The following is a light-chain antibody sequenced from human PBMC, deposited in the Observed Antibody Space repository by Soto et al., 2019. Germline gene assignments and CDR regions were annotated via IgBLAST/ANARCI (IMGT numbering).Light chain of an antibody. CDR2: WAS. J-gene: IGKJ1*01. Sequence: DIVLTQSPDSLAVSLGERATIHCKSSQSLLYSSNNKNYLAWYQQRPGQSPHLLLYWASTRESGVPDRFSGRGAGTDLTLPITSLQAQDMATYYCQQYLTSWTFGQGTRGEI. V-gene: IGKV4-1*01. CDR1: QSLLYSSNNKNY. CDR3: QQYLTSWT.